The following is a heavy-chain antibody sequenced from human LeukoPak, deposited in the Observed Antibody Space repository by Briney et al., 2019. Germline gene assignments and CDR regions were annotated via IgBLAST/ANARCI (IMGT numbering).Heavy chain of an antibody. CDR2: TYYRSEWYS. V-gene: IGHV6-1*01. J-gene: IGHJ3*01. CDR3: ARVPTLGAFDL. Sequence: SETLSLTCAISGDSVSNKRATWIWIRQSPSRGLEYLVRTYYRSEWYSEYAVSVRSRLTINPDTSKNQFSMHLNSVTPEDTAVYYCARVPTLGAFDLWGPGTMVTVSS. CDR1: GDSVSNKRAT.